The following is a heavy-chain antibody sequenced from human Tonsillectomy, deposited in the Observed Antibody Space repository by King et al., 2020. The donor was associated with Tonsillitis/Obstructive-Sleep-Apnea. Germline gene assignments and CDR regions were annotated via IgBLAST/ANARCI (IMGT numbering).Heavy chain of an antibody. Sequence: VQLVESGPEVKKPGASVKVSCKASGYTFTSYGINWVRQAPGQGLEWMGWISGYSGNTNYVQKLHGRVTMTTDTSTSTAYMELRSLRSDDTAVYYCARNIMGSCSDYWGQGTLVTVSS. CDR3: ARNIMGSCSDY. CDR1: GYTFTSYG. D-gene: IGHD2-15*01. V-gene: IGHV1-18*01. CDR2: ISGYSGNT. J-gene: IGHJ4*02.